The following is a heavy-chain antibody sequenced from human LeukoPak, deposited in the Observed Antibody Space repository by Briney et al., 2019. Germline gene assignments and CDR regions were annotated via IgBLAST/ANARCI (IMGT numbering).Heavy chain of an antibody. V-gene: IGHV4-59*01. CDR2: IYHSGST. J-gene: IGHJ4*02. CDR1: GGSISTYY. D-gene: IGHD5-12*01. CDR3: ARDGYSGSDAL. Sequence: SETLSLTCTVSGGSISTYYWSWIRQPPGKGLEWIGYIYHSGSTNYNPSLKSRVTISVDTSQNQFYLKLSSVAAADTAVYYCARDGYSGSDALWGQGTLVTVSS.